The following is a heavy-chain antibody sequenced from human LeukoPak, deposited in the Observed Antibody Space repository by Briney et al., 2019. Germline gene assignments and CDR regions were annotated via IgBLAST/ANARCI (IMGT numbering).Heavy chain of an antibody. D-gene: IGHD4-17*01. Sequence: SETLSLTCTVSGASMNAYYWSWIRQPPGKGLEWIGYIYYSGGTNYNPSLKSRVTISVDTSKNQFSLKLSSVTAADTAVYYCARGDYGDLSRWGQGTLVTVSS. CDR1: GASMNAYY. CDR3: ARGDYGDLSR. V-gene: IGHV4-59*08. CDR2: IYYSGGT. J-gene: IGHJ4*02.